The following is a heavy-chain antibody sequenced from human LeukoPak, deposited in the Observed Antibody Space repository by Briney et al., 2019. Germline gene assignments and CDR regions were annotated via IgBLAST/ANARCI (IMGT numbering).Heavy chain of an antibody. CDR3: AVIRVSGYETFCFNY. D-gene: IGHD5-12*01. V-gene: IGHV3-7*01. J-gene: IGHJ4*02. CDR2: IKQDGSER. Sequence: PGGSLRLSCAASGFTFSSYWMSWVRQAPGKGLEWVANIKQDGSERYYVDSVKGRFTISRDNAKNSLYLQMNSLRAEDTAVYYCAVIRVSGYETFCFNYWGQGTLVTVSS. CDR1: GFTFSSYW.